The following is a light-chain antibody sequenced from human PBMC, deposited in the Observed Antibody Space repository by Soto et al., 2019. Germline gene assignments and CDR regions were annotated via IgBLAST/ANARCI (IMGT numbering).Light chain of an antibody. CDR2: EVT. CDR3: SSYAGITKRM. J-gene: IGLJ3*02. Sequence: QSALTQPPSASGSPGQSVTISCTGTSSDVGGYNYVSWYQQHPGKAPKLMIYEVTKRPSGVPDRFSGSKSGNTASLTVSGLQAEDEADYYGSSYAGITKRMFGGGTKLTVL. V-gene: IGLV2-8*01. CDR1: SSDVGGYNY.